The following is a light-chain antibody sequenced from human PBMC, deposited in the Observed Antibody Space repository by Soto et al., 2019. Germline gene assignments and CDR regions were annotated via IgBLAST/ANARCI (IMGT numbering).Light chain of an antibody. CDR2: WAS. CDR1: QSVLYSSNNKNY. CDR3: QQYYSNPIT. V-gene: IGKV4-1*01. J-gene: IGKJ5*01. Sequence: DIVMTQSPDSLAVSLGERAAINCKSSQSVLYSSNNKNYLAWYQQKPGQPPKLVIYWASTRESGVPDRFSGSGSGTDFTLTISSLQAEDVAVYYCQQYYSNPITFGQGTRLEIK.